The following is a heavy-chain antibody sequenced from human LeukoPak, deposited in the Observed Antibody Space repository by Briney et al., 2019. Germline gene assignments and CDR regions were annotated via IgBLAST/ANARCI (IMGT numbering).Heavy chain of an antibody. Sequence: GASVKVSCKASGYTFTAYFIHWVRLVPGQGLEWMGWINPNSGGTNYAQKFQGRVTMTRDTSISTAYMELSRLRSDDTAVYYCARDFRGHGELLPRVSVYMDAWGKGTTVTVSS. CDR1: GYTFTAYF. V-gene: IGHV1-2*02. CDR3: ARDFRGHGELLPRVSVYMDA. D-gene: IGHD3-10*01. CDR2: INPNSGGT. J-gene: IGHJ6*03.